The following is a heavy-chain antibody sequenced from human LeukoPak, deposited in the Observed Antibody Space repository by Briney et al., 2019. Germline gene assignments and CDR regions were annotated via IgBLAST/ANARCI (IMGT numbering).Heavy chain of an antibody. CDR3: ARVQLEQYYYYGMDV. Sequence: PGGSLRLSCAASGFTFSSYATHWVRQAPGKGLEWVAVISYDGSNKYYADSVKGRFTISRDNSKNTLYLQMNSLRAEDTAVYYCARVQLEQYYYYGMDVWGKGTTVTVSS. D-gene: IGHD1/OR15-1a*01. CDR2: ISYDGSNK. J-gene: IGHJ6*04. CDR1: GFTFSSYA. V-gene: IGHV3-30*04.